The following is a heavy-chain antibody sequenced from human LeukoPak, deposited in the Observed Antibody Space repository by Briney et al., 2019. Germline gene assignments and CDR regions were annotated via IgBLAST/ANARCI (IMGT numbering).Heavy chain of an antibody. CDR3: ARADGKVDAFDI. V-gene: IGHV3-21*01. Sequence: GGSLRLSCAASGFTFSSYSMNRVRQAPGKGLEWVSSISSSSSYIYYADSVKGRFTISRDNAKNSLHLQMNSLRAEDTAVYYCARADGKVDAFDIWGQGTMVTVSS. CDR2: ISSSSSYI. CDR1: GFTFSSYS. J-gene: IGHJ3*02.